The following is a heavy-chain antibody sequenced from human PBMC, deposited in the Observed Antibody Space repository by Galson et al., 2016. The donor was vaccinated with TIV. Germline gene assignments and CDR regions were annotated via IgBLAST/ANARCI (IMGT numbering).Heavy chain of an antibody. CDR2: IGHSGNNI. CDR3: ASGWGLGIVATLFDK. Sequence: SLRLSCAASGFTFSGYYMNWIRQAPGKGLEWVSFIGHSGNNIYYAGSVKGRFTISRDNAKNLLYLQMNSLGAEDTAVYYCASGWGLGIVATLFDKWGQGTLVTVSS. D-gene: IGHD2-21*01. V-gene: IGHV3-11*04. J-gene: IGHJ4*02. CDR1: GFTFSGYY.